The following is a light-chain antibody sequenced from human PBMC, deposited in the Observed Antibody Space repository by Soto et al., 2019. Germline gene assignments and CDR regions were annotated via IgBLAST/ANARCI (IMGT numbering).Light chain of an antibody. V-gene: IGKV1-5*03. Sequence: DIQMTQSPSTLSASVGDRVTITCRASQSISSWLAWYQQKPGKAPKLLIYKASSLKSGVPSRFSGSGSGTEFTLTISSLQPDDFATYYCQQYNSYSPWTFGQGTKVEIK. CDR3: QQYNSYSPWT. J-gene: IGKJ1*01. CDR2: KAS. CDR1: QSISSW.